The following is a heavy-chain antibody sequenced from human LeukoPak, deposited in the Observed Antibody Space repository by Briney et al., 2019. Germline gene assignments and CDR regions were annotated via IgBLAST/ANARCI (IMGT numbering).Heavy chain of an antibody. J-gene: IGHJ4*02. D-gene: IGHD5-18*01. CDR3: AKNRTAHDY. V-gene: IGHV3-7*02. CDR1: GFTFSDYW. CDR2: IHRDGSDK. Sequence: PGGSLRLSCAASGFTFSDYWMTWVRQAPGKGLEWVANIHRDGSDKYYVDSVRGRFTISRDNAKNSLYLQMNSLRGEDTAVYYCAKNRTAHDYWGQGTLVTVSP.